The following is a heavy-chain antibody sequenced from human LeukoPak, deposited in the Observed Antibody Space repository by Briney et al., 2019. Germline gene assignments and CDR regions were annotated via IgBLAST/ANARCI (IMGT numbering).Heavy chain of an antibody. CDR2: INTDGSST. D-gene: IGHD3-10*01. V-gene: IGHV3-74*01. CDR1: GFTFSSYW. CDR3: ARDHPPGSGSYFNWFDP. J-gene: IGHJ5*02. Sequence: GGSLRLSCAASGFTFSSYWMHWVRQAPGKGLVWVSRINTDGSSTSYADSVKGRFTISRDNAKNTLYLQMNSLRAEDTAVYYCARDHPPGSGSYFNWFDPWGQGTLVTVSS.